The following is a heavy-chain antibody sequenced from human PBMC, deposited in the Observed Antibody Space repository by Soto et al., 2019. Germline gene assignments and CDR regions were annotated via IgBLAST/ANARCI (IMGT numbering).Heavy chain of an antibody. CDR2: INHSGST. D-gene: IGHD2-2*01. J-gene: IGHJ5*02. CDR3: ARGGILVVPAARRFDP. V-gene: IGHV4-34*01. Sequence: QVQLQQWGAGLLKPSETLSLTCAVYGGSFSGYYWSWIRQPPGKGLEWIGEINHSGSTNYNPSLKSRVTISVDTSKNQFSLKLSSVTAADTAVYYCARGGILVVPAARRFDPWGQGTLVTVSS. CDR1: GGSFSGYY.